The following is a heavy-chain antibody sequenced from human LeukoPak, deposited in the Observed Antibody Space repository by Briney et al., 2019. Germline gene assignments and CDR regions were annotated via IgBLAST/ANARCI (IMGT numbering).Heavy chain of an antibody. CDR2: INPNSGGT. D-gene: IGHD2-2*01. J-gene: IGHJ6*03. CDR3: ARDRGYCSSTSCRLRQYYYMDV. V-gene: IGHV1-2*02. Sequence: GASMKVSCKASGYTFTGYYMHWVRQAPGQGLEWMGWINPNSGGTNYAQKFQGRVTMTRDTSISTAYMELSRLRSDDTAVYYCARDRGYCSSTSCRLRQYYYMDVWGKGTTVTVSS. CDR1: GYTFTGYY.